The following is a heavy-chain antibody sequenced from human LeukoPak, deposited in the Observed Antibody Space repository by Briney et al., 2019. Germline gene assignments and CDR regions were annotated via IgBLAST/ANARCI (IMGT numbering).Heavy chain of an antibody. CDR2: ISSSSSTI. D-gene: IGHD3-22*01. V-gene: IGHV3-48*01. J-gene: IGHJ3*02. CDR3: AVVVTQTDDAFDI. CDR1: GFTFNSYI. Sequence: PGGSLRLSCAASGFTFNSYIMNWVRQAPGKGLDWVSYISSSSSTIYYADSVKSRFTISRDNAKNSLYLQMNSLRAEDTAVYYCAVVVTQTDDAFDIWGQGTMVTVSS.